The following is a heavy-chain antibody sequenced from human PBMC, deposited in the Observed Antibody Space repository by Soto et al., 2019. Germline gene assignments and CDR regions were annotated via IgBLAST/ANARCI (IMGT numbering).Heavy chain of an antibody. CDR1: GFTFSSYA. CDR3: AKDSWAARPTCVDY. V-gene: IGHV3-23*01. D-gene: IGHD6-6*01. CDR2: ISGSGGST. J-gene: IGHJ4*02. Sequence: GGSLRLSCAASGFTFSSYAMSWVRQAPGKGLEWVSAISGSGGSTYYADSVKGRFTNSRDNSKTTLDLEVNSLRAEDTAVYYCAKDSWAARPTCVDYWGQGTLVTVSS.